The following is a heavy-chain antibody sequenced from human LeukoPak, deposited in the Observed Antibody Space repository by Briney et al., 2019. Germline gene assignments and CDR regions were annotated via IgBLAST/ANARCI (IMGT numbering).Heavy chain of an antibody. V-gene: IGHV1-2*02. D-gene: IGHD6-13*01. Sequence: GASVKVSCKASGYTFTGYYMHWVRQAPGRELEWMGWINPNSGGTNYAQKFRGRVTMTRDTSISTAYMELSRLTSDDTAVYYCARAGSSSRWVNDYWGQGTLVTVSS. CDR1: GYTFTGYY. J-gene: IGHJ4*02. CDR3: ARAGSSSRWVNDY. CDR2: INPNSGGT.